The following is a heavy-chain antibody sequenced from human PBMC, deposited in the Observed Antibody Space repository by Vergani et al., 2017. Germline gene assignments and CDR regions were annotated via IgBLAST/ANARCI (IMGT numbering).Heavy chain of an antibody. J-gene: IGHJ4*02. CDR2: IYYSGST. D-gene: IGHD3-9*01. V-gene: IGHV4-30-4*01. Sequence: QVQLRESGAKKVKPSQTLSLTCTISGGSISSGDYYWSRIRQPPGKGLEWNWYIYYSGSTDYNPSLKSRVTISGDTSKNQFSLKLSSGTAADTAVYYCARESYYDILTGSRGGDYGGQGTLVTVSS. CDR3: ARESYYDILTGSRGGDY. CDR1: GGSISSGDYY.